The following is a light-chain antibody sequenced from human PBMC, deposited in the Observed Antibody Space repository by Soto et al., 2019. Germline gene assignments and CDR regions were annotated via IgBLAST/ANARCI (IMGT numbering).Light chain of an antibody. J-gene: IGLJ1*01. CDR2: EVN. CDR1: TSDVGGYEY. V-gene: IGLV2-8*01. CDR3: NSYAGGNTFV. Sequence: QSVLTQPPSASGSLGQSVTISCTGTTSDVGGYEYVSWYQQHPGKAPKVLLYEVNKRPSGVPDRFSGSKSGNMASLTVSGLQAEDEAEYYCNSYAGGNTFVFGSGTK.